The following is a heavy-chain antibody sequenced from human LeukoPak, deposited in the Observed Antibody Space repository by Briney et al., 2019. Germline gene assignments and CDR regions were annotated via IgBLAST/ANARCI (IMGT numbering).Heavy chain of an antibody. CDR3: AKDARRHGGASTGNFDY. D-gene: IGHD6-6*01. CDR1: GGTFSSYA. CDR2: IIPIFGTA. J-gene: IGHJ4*02. V-gene: IGHV1-69*13. Sequence: SVKVSCKASGGTFSSYAISWVRQAPGQGLEWMGGIIPIFGTANYAQKFQGRVTITADESTSTAYMELSSLRAEDTAVYYCAKDARRHGGASTGNFDYWGQGTLVTVSS.